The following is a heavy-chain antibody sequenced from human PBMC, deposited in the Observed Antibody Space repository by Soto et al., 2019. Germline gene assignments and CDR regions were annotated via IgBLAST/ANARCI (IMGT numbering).Heavy chain of an antibody. D-gene: IGHD1-1*01. CDR3: ARLGHLEWGDY. CDR1: GYSFTGYW. J-gene: IGHJ4*02. CDR2: IYPGDSDV. Sequence: EESLKISCNGSGYSFTGYWIGWVRQMPGKGLEWMGIIYPGDSDVRYSPSFQGQVTISADKSISTAYLQWSSLRASDTAMYYCARLGHLEWGDYWGQGTLVTVSS. V-gene: IGHV5-51*01.